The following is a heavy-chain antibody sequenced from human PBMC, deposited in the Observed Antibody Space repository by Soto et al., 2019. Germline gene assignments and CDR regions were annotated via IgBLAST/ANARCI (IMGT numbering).Heavy chain of an antibody. CDR1: GFTFSSYA. Sequence: EVQLLESGGGLVQPGGSLRLSCAASGFTFSSYAMSWVRQAPGKGLEWVSAISGSGGSTYYADSVKGRFTISGDNSKSTLYLQLGSLRAEDTAVDYCAEGDWVVTTPVFEYWGQGSVVTVSS. CDR3: AEGDWVVTTPVFEY. CDR2: ISGSGGST. J-gene: IGHJ4*02. V-gene: IGHV3-23*01. D-gene: IGHD5-12*01.